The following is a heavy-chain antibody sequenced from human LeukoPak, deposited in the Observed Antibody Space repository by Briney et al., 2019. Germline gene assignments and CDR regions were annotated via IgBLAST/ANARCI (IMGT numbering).Heavy chain of an antibody. CDR3: AKDRVVTAIPVY. Sequence: GGSLRLSCAASGFTFSAYNMNWVRQAPGKGLEWVSSISTTNSYIYYADSVTGRFTISRDNAKNSLYLQMHSLRAEDTAVYYCAKDRVVTAIPVYWGQGTLVTVSS. CDR1: GFTFSAYN. CDR2: ISTTNSYI. J-gene: IGHJ4*02. D-gene: IGHD2-21*02. V-gene: IGHV3-21*01.